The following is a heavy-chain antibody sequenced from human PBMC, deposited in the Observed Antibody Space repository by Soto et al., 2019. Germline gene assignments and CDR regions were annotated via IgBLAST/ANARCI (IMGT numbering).Heavy chain of an antibody. CDR3: ASGDLAARPLSFGRYYGMDV. Sequence: TLSLTCAISGDSVSSNSAAWNWIRQSPSRGLEWLGRTYYRSKWYNDYAVSVKSRITINPDTSKNQFSLQLNSVTPEDTAVYYCASGDLAARPLSFGRYYGMDVWGQGTTVTVSS. J-gene: IGHJ6*02. V-gene: IGHV6-1*01. D-gene: IGHD6-6*01. CDR2: TYYRSKWYN. CDR1: GDSVSSNSAA.